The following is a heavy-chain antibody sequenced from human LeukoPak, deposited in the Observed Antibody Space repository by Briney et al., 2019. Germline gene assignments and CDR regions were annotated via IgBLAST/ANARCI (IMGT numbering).Heavy chain of an antibody. J-gene: IGHJ5*02. V-gene: IGHV1-8*01. D-gene: IGHD6-13*01. CDR1: GYTFTSYD. Sequence: ASVTVSCKASGYTFTSYDINWVRQATGQGLEWMGWMNPNSGNTGYAQKFQGRVTMTRNTSISTAYMELSSLRYEDTAAYYCAXXFYXSSWYNWFDPWGQGTLVTVSS. CDR3: AXXFYXSSWYNWFDP. CDR2: MNPNSGNT.